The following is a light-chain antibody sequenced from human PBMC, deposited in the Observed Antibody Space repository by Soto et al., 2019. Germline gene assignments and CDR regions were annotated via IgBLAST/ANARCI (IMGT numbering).Light chain of an antibody. V-gene: IGKV3-20*01. J-gene: IGKJ5*01. CDR1: QNVRTF. CDR2: VAS. CDR3: QQYATAPIT. Sequence: DIILTQSPDTLSLSPGARAPLSCRASQNVRTFLAWYQQKPGQAPRLLIYVASVRATGIPDRFSGSGSGADFTLTISRLEPEDFAIYYCQQYATAPITFGQGTRLEIK.